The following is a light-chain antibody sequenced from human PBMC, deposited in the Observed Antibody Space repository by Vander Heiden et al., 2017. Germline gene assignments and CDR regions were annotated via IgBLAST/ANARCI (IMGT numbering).Light chain of an antibody. V-gene: IGLV3-21*03. J-gene: IGLJ2*01. CDR2: DDS. Sequence: SYVLTQPPSVSVAPGKTARITCGGNNIGSKSVHWYQQKPGQAPVLVVYDDSARPSGIPERFSGSNSGNTATLTTSRVEAGDEADYYCQVWDSSSDHPVFGGGTKLTVL. CDR3: QVWDSSSDHPV. CDR1: NIGSKS.